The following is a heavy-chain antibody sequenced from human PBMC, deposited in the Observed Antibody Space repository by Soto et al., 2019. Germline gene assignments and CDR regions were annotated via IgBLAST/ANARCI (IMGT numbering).Heavy chain of an antibody. J-gene: IGHJ5*02. CDR2: ISGSGGST. CDR1: GFTFSSYA. Sequence: GGSLRLSCAASGFTFSSYAMSWVRQAPGKGLEWVSAISGSGGSTYYADSVKGRFTISRDNSKNTLYLQMNSLRAEDTAVYYCAKDAEYYDFWSGSQGNNWFGPWGQGTLVTVSS. CDR3: AKDAEYYDFWSGSQGNNWFGP. V-gene: IGHV3-23*01. D-gene: IGHD3-3*01.